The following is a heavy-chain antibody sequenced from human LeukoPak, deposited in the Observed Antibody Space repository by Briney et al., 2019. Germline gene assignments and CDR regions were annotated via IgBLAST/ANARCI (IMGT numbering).Heavy chain of an antibody. V-gene: IGHV1-18*01. CDR3: ARVVGGAYYYYYYMDV. D-gene: IGHD3-16*01. CDR2: TSAYNGST. CDR1: GYTFTSYG. Sequence: GASVKVSCKAPGYTFTSYGISWVQQAPGQGLEWMGWTSAYNGSTNYAQKLQGRVTMTTDTSTSTAYMELRSLRSDDTAVYYCARVVGGAYYYYYYMDVWGKGTTVTVSS. J-gene: IGHJ6*03.